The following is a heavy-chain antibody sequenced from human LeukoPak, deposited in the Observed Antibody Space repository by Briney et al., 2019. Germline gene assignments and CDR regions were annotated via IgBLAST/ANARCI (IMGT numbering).Heavy chain of an antibody. D-gene: IGHD6-19*01. CDR1: GYTFTRYA. CDR3: ARDPSNTSGRSPYFYY. Sequence: ASVTVSCEASGYTFTRYAITWVRQAPGQGLEWMGWISTYNGDTNYAQNLQGRVTMTTDTSTSTAYMELRSLRSDDTAVYYCARDPSNTSGRSPYFYYWGQGTLVTVSS. CDR2: ISTYNGDT. V-gene: IGHV1-18*01. J-gene: IGHJ4*02.